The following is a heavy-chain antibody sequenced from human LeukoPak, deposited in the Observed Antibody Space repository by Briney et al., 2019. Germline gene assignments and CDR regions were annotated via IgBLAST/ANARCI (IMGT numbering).Heavy chain of an antibody. CDR1: GGTFSSYT. V-gene: IGHV1-69*02. CDR3: ARAATVTTGADY. Sequence: SVRVSCKASGGTFSSYTISWVRQAPGQGLEWMGRIIPILGIANYAQKFQGRVTITADKSTSTAYMELSSLRSEDTAVYYCARAATVTTGADYWGQGTLVTVSS. D-gene: IGHD4-17*01. J-gene: IGHJ4*02. CDR2: IIPILGIA.